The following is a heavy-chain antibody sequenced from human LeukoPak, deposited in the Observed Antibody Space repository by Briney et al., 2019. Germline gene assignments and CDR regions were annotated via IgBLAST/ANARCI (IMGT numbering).Heavy chain of an antibody. D-gene: IGHD4-23*01. J-gene: IGHJ4*02. CDR3: ARVYGGNPDY. CDR1: GFTFRSFE. Sequence: PGESLRLSCAASGFTFRSFEMNWVPQARGKGREWVSYISSSGRTIYYADSVKGRFIISRDNAKNSLYLQLNSLRVEDTAVYYCARVYGGNPDYWGQGTLVTVSS. CDR2: ISSSGRTI. V-gene: IGHV3-48*03.